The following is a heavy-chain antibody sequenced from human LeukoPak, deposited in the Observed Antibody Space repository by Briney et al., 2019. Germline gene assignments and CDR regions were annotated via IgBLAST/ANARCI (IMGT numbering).Heavy chain of an antibody. V-gene: IGHV4-4*02. J-gene: IGHJ4*02. CDR1: GGSISSSNW. D-gene: IGHD3-16*02. CDR3: AREHVWGSYRASYFDY. Sequence: PSGTLSLTCAVPGGSISSSNWWSWVRPPPGKRLQSIGEIYHSGSPNYNASVKSRVTISVDKSKNQFSLKLSSVTAADTAVYYCAREHVWGSYRASYFDYWGQGTLVTVSS. CDR2: IYHSGSP.